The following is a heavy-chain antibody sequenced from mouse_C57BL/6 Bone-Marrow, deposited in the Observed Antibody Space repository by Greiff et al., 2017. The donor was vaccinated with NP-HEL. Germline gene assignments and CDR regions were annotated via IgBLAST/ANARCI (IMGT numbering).Heavy chain of an antibody. CDR1: GFTFSDYY. Sequence: EVKVVESGGGLVQPGGSLKLSCAASGFTFSDYYMYWVRQTPEKRLEWVAYISNGGGSTYYPDTVKGRFTISRDNAKNTLYLQMSRLKSEDTAMYYCARQIRGDYWGQGTSVTVSS. CDR2: ISNGGGST. CDR3: ARQIRGDY. V-gene: IGHV5-12*01. J-gene: IGHJ4*01.